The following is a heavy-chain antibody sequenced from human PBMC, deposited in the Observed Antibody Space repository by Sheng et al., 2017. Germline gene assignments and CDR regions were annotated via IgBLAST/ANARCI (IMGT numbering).Heavy chain of an antibody. D-gene: IGHD1-26*01. V-gene: IGHV4-39*01. CDR3: TRMLGRTTASQVGF. Sequence: QLQLQESGPGLVKPSETLSLTCTVSGDSIRTTYYWGWIRQPPGRVWSGLGVSFTLGSPTTTRPSKSRVNISIDTSKNEFSLGLSSATATDTAVYYCTRMLGRTTASQVGFWGQGILVTVSS. J-gene: IGHJ4*02. CDR1: GDSIRTTYY. CDR2: SFTLGSP.